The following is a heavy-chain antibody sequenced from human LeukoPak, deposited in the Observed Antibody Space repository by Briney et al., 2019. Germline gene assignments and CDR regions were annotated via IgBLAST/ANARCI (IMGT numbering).Heavy chain of an antibody. Sequence: PSETLSLTCTVSGGSISSYYWSWIRQPPGKGLEWIGYIYYSGSTNYNPSLKSRVTISVDTSKNQFSLKLSSVTAADTAVYYCARGSKDRAAMVTFDYWGQGTLVTVSS. V-gene: IGHV4-59*01. CDR1: GGSISSYY. CDR3: ARGSKDRAAMVTFDY. CDR2: IYYSGST. J-gene: IGHJ4*02. D-gene: IGHD5-18*01.